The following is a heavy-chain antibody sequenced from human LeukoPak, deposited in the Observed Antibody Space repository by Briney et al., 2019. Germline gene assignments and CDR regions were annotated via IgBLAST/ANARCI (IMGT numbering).Heavy chain of an antibody. CDR2: INHSGST. D-gene: IGHD5-24*01. CDR3: ARESWLQYPD. CDR1: GGSFSGYY. J-gene: IGHJ4*02. Sequence: SETLSLTCAVYGGSFSGYYWSWIRQPPGKGLEWIGEINHSGSTNYNPSLKSRVTISVDKSKNQFSLKLSSVTAADTAVYYCARESWLQYPDWGQGTLVTVSS. V-gene: IGHV4-34*01.